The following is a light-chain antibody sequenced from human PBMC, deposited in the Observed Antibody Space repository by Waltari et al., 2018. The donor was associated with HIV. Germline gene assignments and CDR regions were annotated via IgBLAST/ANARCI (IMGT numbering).Light chain of an antibody. V-gene: IGLV3-19*01. CDR2: GKN. Sequence: SSELTQDPAVSVALGQTVRITCQGDSLRSYYASWYQQKPGQAPVLVIYGKNNRPSGIPDRCSGSYSGNTASLTITGAQAEDEADYYCNSRDSSGNHLVFGGGTKLTVL. CDR1: SLRSYY. CDR3: NSRDSSGNHLV. J-gene: IGLJ2*01.